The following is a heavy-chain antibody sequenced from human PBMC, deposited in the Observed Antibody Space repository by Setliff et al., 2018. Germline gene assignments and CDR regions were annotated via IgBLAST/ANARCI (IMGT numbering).Heavy chain of an antibody. CDR1: GGSISSGSYY. CDR2: IYTSGST. D-gene: IGHD1-1*01. V-gene: IGHV4-61*02. J-gene: IGHJ5*02. CDR3: ARDLQLSSWFDP. Sequence: SETLSLTCTVSGGSISSGSYYWSWLRQPAGKGLEWIGRIYTSGSTNYNPSLKSRVTISVDTSKNQFSLKLSSVTAADTAVYYCARDLQLSSWFDPWGQGTLVTVSS.